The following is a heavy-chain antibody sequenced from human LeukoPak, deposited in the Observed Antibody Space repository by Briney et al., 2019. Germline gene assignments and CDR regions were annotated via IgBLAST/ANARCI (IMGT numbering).Heavy chain of an antibody. CDR1: GGSISSGDFP. D-gene: IGHD3-10*01. CDR3: ARGFYGAGSQFDY. Sequence: SETLSLTCAVSGGSISSGDFPWSWIRQPPGKGLEWIGYIFHTGHTSYNPSLKSRVTISVDMSKNQLSLRLTSVTAADTAVYYCARGFYGAGSQFDYWGQGTLVTVST. CDR2: IFHTGHT. V-gene: IGHV4-30-2*01. J-gene: IGHJ4*02.